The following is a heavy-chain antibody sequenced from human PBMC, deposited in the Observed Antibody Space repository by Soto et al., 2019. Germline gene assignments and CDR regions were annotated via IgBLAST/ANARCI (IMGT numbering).Heavy chain of an antibody. CDR1: GGSISSYY. Sequence: SETLSLTCTVSGGSISSYYWSWIRQPPGKGLEWIGYIYYSGSTNYNPSLKSRVTISVDTSKNQFSLKLSSVTAADTAVYYCARHSYSGSYYYYYYGMDVWGQGTTVTVSS. J-gene: IGHJ6*02. CDR2: IYYSGST. D-gene: IGHD1-26*01. V-gene: IGHV4-59*08. CDR3: ARHSYSGSYYYYYYGMDV.